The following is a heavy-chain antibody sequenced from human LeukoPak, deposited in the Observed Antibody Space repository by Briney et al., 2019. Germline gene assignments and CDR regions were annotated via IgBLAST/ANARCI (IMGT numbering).Heavy chain of an antibody. V-gene: IGHV1-2*02. D-gene: IGHD3-10*01. CDR3: ARDYITMVRGVISYIGY. CDR1: GYTFTGYY. Sequence: GASVKVSCKASGYTFTGYYMHWVRQAPGQGLEWMGWINPNSGGTNYAQKFQGRVTMTRDTSISTAYMELSRLRSDGTAVYYCARDYITMVRGVISYIGYWGQGTLVTVSS. CDR2: INPNSGGT. J-gene: IGHJ4*02.